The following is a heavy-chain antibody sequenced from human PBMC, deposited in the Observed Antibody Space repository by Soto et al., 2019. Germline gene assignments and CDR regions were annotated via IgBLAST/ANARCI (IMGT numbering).Heavy chain of an antibody. Sequence: SETLSLTCSASGGSITSSRHFWGWVRQPPGKGLEWIGTIYFTGNTYYTPSLKSLLTMSIDTAKNEFSLRLNSVTAADTAVYYCAGQTFTIAAASYGRSNWFDPWGPGTLVTVSS. CDR3: AGQTFTIAAASYGRSNWFDP. D-gene: IGHD6-25*01. V-gene: IGHV4-39*01. CDR1: GGSITSSRHF. CDR2: IYFTGNT. J-gene: IGHJ5*02.